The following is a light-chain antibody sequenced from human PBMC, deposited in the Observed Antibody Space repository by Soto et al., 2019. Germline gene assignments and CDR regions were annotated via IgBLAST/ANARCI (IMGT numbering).Light chain of an antibody. CDR2: TNN. CDR3: QSYDNRLSAYV. J-gene: IGLJ1*01. V-gene: IGLV1-40*01. CDR1: SSNIGAGYD. Sequence: QSVLTQPPSVSGAPGQRVTISCTRSSSNIGAGYDVHWYLQLPGTAPKLLVYTNNNRPSGVPDRFSGSKSGTSASLAITGLQAEDEADYYCQSYDNRLSAYVFGTGTKVTVL.